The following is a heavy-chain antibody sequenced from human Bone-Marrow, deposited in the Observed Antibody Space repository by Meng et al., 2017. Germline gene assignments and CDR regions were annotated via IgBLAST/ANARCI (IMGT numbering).Heavy chain of an antibody. CDR3: ARLRGYSGYDHDY. Sequence: SVKISCKATGGTFSSYAISWVRQAPGQGLEWMGGIIPIFGTANYAQKFQGRVTITADKSTSTAYMELSSLRSEDTAVYYCARLRGYSGYDHDYWGQGTLVTVSS. J-gene: IGHJ4*02. CDR2: IIPIFGTA. D-gene: IGHD5-12*01. V-gene: IGHV1-69*06. CDR1: GGTFSSYA.